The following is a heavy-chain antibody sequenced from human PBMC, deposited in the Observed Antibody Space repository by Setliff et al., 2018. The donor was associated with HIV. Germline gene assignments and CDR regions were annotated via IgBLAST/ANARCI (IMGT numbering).Heavy chain of an antibody. CDR3: ARATYTLQFLKWSPDSSLYYYYMDV. CDR2: IYYSGST. D-gene: IGHD3-3*01. Sequence: SETLSLTCTVSGGSISSGGYFWSWIRQLPGKGLEWIGYIYYSGSTFYNPSLKSRVSISVDTAKNQFSLKLTSVTAADTAVYYCARATYTLQFLKWSPDSSLYYYYMDVWGKGTTVTVSS. J-gene: IGHJ6*03. V-gene: IGHV4-31*03. CDR1: GGSISSGGYF.